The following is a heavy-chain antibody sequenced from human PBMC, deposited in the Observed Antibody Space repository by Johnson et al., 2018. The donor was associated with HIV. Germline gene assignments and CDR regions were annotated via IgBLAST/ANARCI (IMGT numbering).Heavy chain of an antibody. Sequence: VQLVESGGGLVQPGGSLRLSCAASGFTFSSYAMSWVRQAPGKGLEWVSAISGSGGSTYYAASVKGRFTISRDNSKNTLYLQMNSLRAEDTAVYYCAKDPRAVGATRGDAFDIWGQGTMVTVSS. CDR1: GFTFSSYA. V-gene: IGHV3-23*04. D-gene: IGHD1-26*01. CDR2: ISGSGGST. CDR3: AKDPRAVGATRGDAFDI. J-gene: IGHJ3*02.